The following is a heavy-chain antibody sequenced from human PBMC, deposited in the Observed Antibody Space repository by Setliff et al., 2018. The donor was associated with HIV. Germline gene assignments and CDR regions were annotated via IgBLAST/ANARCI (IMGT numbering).Heavy chain of an antibody. CDR1: GDSINSDTYY. CDR2: LHLSGDT. Sequence: SETLSLTCTVSGDSINSDTYYWSWIRQPAGKGLEWIGRLHLSGDTNYNPSLKSRVTMSIDTSKNQFSLKLSSVTAADTAVYYCARDNSYYYGSGSHYWYGMDVWGQGTTVTVSS. D-gene: IGHD3-10*01. J-gene: IGHJ6*01. V-gene: IGHV4-61*02. CDR3: ARDNSYYYGSGSHYWYGMDV.